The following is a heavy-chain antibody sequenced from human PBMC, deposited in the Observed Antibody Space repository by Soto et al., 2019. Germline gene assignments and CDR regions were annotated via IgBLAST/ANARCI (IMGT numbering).Heavy chain of an antibody. CDR2: IYYSGST. J-gene: IGHJ4*02. D-gene: IGHD6-19*01. Sequence: SETLSLSCTVSGASISVYSWSWFRQPPGKGLEWIGYIYYSGSTNYNPSLKSRVAISVDTSKNQFSLNLSSVTAADTAVYYCARSTDSSGWRFDSWGKGTQVTVS. CDR3: ARSTDSSGWRFDS. CDR1: GASISVYS. V-gene: IGHV4-59*01.